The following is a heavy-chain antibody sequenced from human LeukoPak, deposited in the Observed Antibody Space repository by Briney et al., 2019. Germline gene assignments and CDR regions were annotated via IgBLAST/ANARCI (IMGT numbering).Heavy chain of an antibody. J-gene: IGHJ4*02. CDR1: GFTFSSYW. D-gene: IGHD3-10*01. Sequence: GGSLRLSCAASGFTFSSYWMSWVRQAPGKGLEWVANIKQDGSEKYYVDSVKGRFTISRDNAKNSLYLQMNSLRAEDTAVYYCARDALYPGYGSEDPFDYWGQGTLVTVSS. CDR3: ARDALYPGYGSEDPFDY. CDR2: IKQDGSEK. V-gene: IGHV3-7*01.